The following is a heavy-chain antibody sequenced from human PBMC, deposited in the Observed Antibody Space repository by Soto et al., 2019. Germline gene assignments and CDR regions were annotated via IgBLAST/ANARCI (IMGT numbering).Heavy chain of an antibody. Sequence: GGSLRLSCAASGYTFRSYGMHWVRQAPGKWLDWVAVIWYDGSNKYYADSVKGRFTISRDNSKNTLYLQMNSLRDEDTAVYYCATWRGSWSALDYWGQGTLVTVSS. D-gene: IGHD6-13*01. CDR1: GYTFRSYG. CDR2: IWYDGSNK. CDR3: ATWRGSWSALDY. V-gene: IGHV3-33*01. J-gene: IGHJ4*02.